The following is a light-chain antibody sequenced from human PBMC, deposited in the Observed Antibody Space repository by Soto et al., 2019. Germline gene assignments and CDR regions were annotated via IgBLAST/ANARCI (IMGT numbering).Light chain of an antibody. Sequence: QSALTQPRSVSGSPGQSVTISCTGTSSDVGGYNYVSWYQQHPGKAPKLMICDVSKRPSGVPDRFSGSKSGNTASLTISGLQAEDEADYYCCSYAGSYRFGGGTKLTVL. CDR2: DVS. CDR3: CSYAGSYR. J-gene: IGLJ2*01. CDR1: SSDVGGYNY. V-gene: IGLV2-11*01.